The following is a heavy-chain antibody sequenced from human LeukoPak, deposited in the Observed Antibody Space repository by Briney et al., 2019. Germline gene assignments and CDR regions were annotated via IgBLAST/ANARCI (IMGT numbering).Heavy chain of an antibody. Sequence: GGSLRLSCEVSGITLSNYGMSWVRQAPGKGLEWVAGISGSGGSTNYADSVKGRFTISRDNPKNRLYLQMNSLRAEDTAVYFCAKRGVVIRVILVGFHKEAYYFDSWGQGALVTVS. D-gene: IGHD2-21*01. CDR2: ISGSGGST. CDR3: AKRGVVIRVILVGFHKEAYYFDS. J-gene: IGHJ4*02. V-gene: IGHV3-23*01. CDR1: GITLSNYG.